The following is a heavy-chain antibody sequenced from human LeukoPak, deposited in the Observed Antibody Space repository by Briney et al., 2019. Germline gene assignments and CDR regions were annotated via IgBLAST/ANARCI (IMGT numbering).Heavy chain of an antibody. J-gene: IGHJ4*02. CDR3: ARDDGFSCYSY. Sequence: GGSLRLSCAASGFTFSSYWMTWVRQAPGKGLEWVANMNLDGSEKFYVDSVKGRFTISRDNAKSSLFLQMNSLTAEDTAVYYCARDDGFSCYSYWGQGTLVTVSS. CDR1: GFTFSSYW. D-gene: IGHD3/OR15-3a*01. V-gene: IGHV3-7*01. CDR2: MNLDGSEK.